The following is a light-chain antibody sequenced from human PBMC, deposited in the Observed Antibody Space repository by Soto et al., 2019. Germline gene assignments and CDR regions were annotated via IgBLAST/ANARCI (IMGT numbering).Light chain of an antibody. J-gene: IGKJ1*01. CDR1: QSVSNK. Sequence: EVVLTQSPATLSVSPGEIATLSCRASQSVSNKLAWYQQKPGQAPRLLIYDASTRATGIPPRFSGSGSGTELSLTINSLQSDDSAVYYCHQYHNWPPWTFGQGTKVDIK. CDR2: DAS. V-gene: IGKV3-15*01. CDR3: HQYHNWPPWT.